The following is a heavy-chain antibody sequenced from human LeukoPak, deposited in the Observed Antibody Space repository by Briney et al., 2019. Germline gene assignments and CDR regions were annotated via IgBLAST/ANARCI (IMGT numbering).Heavy chain of an antibody. Sequence: GGSLRLSCAASGFTFSGHWMSWVRQAPGKGLEWVANINQGGSDKYYVDSVKGRFTISRDNANNLLYLQMNSLRGEGTAVYYCTRDRSRAEDDWGQGTLVTVSS. V-gene: IGHV3-7*01. J-gene: IGHJ4*02. CDR1: GFTFSGHW. CDR2: INQGGSDK. CDR3: TRDRSRAEDD. D-gene: IGHD1-14*01.